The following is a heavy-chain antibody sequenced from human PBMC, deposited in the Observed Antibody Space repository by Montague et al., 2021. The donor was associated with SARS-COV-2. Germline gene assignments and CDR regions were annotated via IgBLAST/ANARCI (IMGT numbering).Heavy chain of an antibody. J-gene: IGHJ4*02. D-gene: IGHD5-18*01. Sequence: SETLSLTCVVYGGSFSGYYWSCFRQPPAKGPEWIVEINHSGSTNYNPSLKSRVTITVDTSKKQFSLRLNSVTAADTAVYYCARGGGYSYGALDYWGQGTLVAVSS. CDR2: INHSGST. CDR1: GGSFSGYY. CDR3: ARGGGYSYGALDY. V-gene: IGHV4-34*01.